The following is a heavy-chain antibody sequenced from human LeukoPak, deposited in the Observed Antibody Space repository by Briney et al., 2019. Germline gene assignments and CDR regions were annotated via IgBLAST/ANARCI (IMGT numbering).Heavy chain of an antibody. V-gene: IGHV4-59*08. D-gene: IGHD4-17*01. CDR2: IFYSGST. CDR1: GGAISSYY. J-gene: IGHJ5*02. CDR3: ARNRATVTLNWFDP. Sequence: SETLSLTCTVSGGAISSYYWSWIRQPPGKGLEWIGYIFYSGSTNYNPSLKSRVTISLDTSKNQFSLKLSSVTAADTAVYYCARNRATVTLNWFDPWGQGTLVTVSS.